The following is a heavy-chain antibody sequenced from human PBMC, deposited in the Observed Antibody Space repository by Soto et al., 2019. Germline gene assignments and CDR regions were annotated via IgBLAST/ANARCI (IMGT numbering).Heavy chain of an antibody. CDR1: GFTFRDYY. Sequence: GGSLRLSCATSGFTFRDYYFSWIRQAPGKGLEWISYISHSGKTIYYADSVKGQFTISRDDAKNTLYLQMNSLRAEDTAMYYCTRRDSGAFDVWGHGTMVTVSS. V-gene: IGHV3-11*01. CDR3: TRRDSGAFDV. J-gene: IGHJ3*01. CDR2: ISHSGKTI.